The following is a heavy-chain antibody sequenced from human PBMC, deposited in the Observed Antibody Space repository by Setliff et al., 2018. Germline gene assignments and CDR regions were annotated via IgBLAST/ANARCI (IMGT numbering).Heavy chain of an antibody. V-gene: IGHV1-24*01. D-gene: IGHD3-10*01. J-gene: IGHJ6*02. CDR2: FDPEDGET. Sequence: ASVKVSCKVSGYTLTELSMHWVRQAPGKGLEWMGGFDPEDGETIYAEKFQGRVTITADTSTDTAYMELSSLRSEDTAVYYCATLPLITMVRGVIPEGAPHMDVWGQGTTVTVSS. CDR3: ATLPLITMVRGVIPEGAPHMDV. CDR1: GYTLTELS.